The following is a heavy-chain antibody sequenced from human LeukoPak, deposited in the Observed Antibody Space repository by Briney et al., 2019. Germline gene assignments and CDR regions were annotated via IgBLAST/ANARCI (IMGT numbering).Heavy chain of an antibody. Sequence: SGPALVKPTQTLTLTCTFSGFSLSTSGMCVSWIRQPPGKALEWLAHIDWDDDKYYSTSLKTRLTISKDTSKNQVVLTMTNMDPVDTATYYCARMQYCNSGTYYADYWGQGILVTVSS. CDR1: GFSLSTSGMC. V-gene: IGHV2-70*01. CDR2: IDWDDDK. CDR3: ARMQYCNSGTYYADY. D-gene: IGHD3-10*01. J-gene: IGHJ4*02.